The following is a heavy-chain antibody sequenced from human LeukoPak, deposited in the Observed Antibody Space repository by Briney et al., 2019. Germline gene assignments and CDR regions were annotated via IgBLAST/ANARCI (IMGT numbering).Heavy chain of an antibody. Sequence: VASVKVSCKASGGTFSSYAISWVRQAPGQGLEWMGRIIPILGIANYAQKFQGRVTITADKSTSTAYMELSSLRSEDTAVYYCARVAGEGAFDIWGQGTMVTVSS. CDR2: IIPILGIA. J-gene: IGHJ3*02. D-gene: IGHD3-10*01. V-gene: IGHV1-69*04. CDR1: GGTFSSYA. CDR3: ARVAGEGAFDI.